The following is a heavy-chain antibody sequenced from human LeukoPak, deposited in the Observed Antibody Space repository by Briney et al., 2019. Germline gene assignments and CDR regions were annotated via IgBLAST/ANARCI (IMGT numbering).Heavy chain of an antibody. CDR2: ISGSGGST. V-gene: IGHV3-23*01. D-gene: IGHD6-13*01. CDR3: AKDHFGQQLVDGYFDY. J-gene: IGHJ4*02. CDR1: GFTFSSYA. Sequence: HPGGSLRLSCAASGFTFSSYAMSWVRQAPGKGLEWVSAISGSGGSTYYADSVKGRFTISRDNSKNTLYLQMNSLRAEDTAVYYCAKDHFGQQLVDGYFDYWGQGTLVTVSS.